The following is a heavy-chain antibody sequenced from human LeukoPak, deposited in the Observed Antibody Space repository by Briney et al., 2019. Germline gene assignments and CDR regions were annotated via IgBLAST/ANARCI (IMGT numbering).Heavy chain of an antibody. V-gene: IGHV3-23*01. J-gene: IGHJ4*02. CDR3: AKEGLRYFDWLLYPYYFDY. Sequence: GGSLRLSCAASGFTFSSYAMSWVRQAPGKGLEWVSAISGSGGSTYYADSVKGRFTISRDNSKNTLYLQTNSLRAEDTAVYYCAKEGLRYFDWLLYPYYFDYWGQGTLVTVSS. CDR2: ISGSGGST. CDR1: GFTFSSYA. D-gene: IGHD3-9*01.